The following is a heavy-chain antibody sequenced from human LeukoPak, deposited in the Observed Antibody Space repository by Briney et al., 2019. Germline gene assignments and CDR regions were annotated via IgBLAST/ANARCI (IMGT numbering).Heavy chain of an antibody. CDR3: AKGGWVAVTGMDS. D-gene: IGHD6-19*01. CDR2: INTKTGNP. Sequence: ASVKVSCKASGYTFTGHAMNWVRQAPGQGPEWMGYINTKTGNPTYAQGFTGRFVFSLDTSVSTAYLQISSLKPEDTGVYYCAKGGWVAVTGMDSWGQGTLVTVSS. V-gene: IGHV7-4-1*02. CDR1: GYTFTGHA. J-gene: IGHJ4*02.